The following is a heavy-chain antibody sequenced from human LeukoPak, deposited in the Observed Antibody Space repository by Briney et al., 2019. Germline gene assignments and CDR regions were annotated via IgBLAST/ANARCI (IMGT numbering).Heavy chain of an antibody. Sequence: PGGSLRLSCAGSGLIFSNYAMSWVRQAPGKGLEWVSAIGGSGISTSYTDSVKGRFTISRDNSKNTPYLQMHYLRAEDTAVYYCAKGIEVDHTLPFDYWGQGTLVTVSS. CDR1: GLIFSNYA. V-gene: IGHV3-23*01. CDR3: AKGIEVDHTLPFDY. J-gene: IGHJ4*02. D-gene: IGHD1-14*01. CDR2: IGGSGIST.